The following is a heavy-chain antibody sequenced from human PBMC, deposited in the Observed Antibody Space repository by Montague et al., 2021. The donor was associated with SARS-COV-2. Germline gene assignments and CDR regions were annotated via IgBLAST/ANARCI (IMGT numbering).Heavy chain of an antibody. D-gene: IGHD4-17*01. J-gene: IGHJ4*02. CDR1: GFTFSSYS. V-gene: IGHV3-21*01. CDR3: ARELTTVTTSYFDY. CDR2: ISSSSSYI. Sequence: SRSLSWAASGFTFSSYSMNWVRQAPGKGLEWVSSISSSSSYIYYADSVKGRFTISRDNAKNSLYLQMNSLRAEDTAVYYCARELTTVTTSYFDYWGQGTLVTVSS.